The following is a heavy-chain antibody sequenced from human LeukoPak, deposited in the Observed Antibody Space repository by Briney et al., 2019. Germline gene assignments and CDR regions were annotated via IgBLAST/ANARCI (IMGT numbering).Heavy chain of an antibody. J-gene: IGHJ4*02. V-gene: IGHV3-53*01. CDR3: ARDTVYGSGAN. D-gene: IGHD3-10*01. CDR1: GSTVSNNY. Sequence: GGSLRLSCAVSGSTVSNNYMSWVRQAPGKGLEWVSVIYSGGNTYYAESVKGRFTVSRDNSNNTLYLQMNSLRVEDTAMYYCARDTVYGSGANWGRGTLVTVSS. CDR2: IYSGGNT.